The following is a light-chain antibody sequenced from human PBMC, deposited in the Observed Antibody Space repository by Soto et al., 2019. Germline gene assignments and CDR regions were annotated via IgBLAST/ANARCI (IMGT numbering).Light chain of an antibody. Sequence: QSVLTQPASVSGSPGQSITISCTGTSSDVGGYNYVSWYQQHPGKAPKLMISGVSNRPSGVSNRFSGSKSGNTASLTISGLQTEDEADYYCISYTTSVTYVSGTGTRSPS. CDR2: GVS. V-gene: IGLV2-14*01. CDR3: ISYTTSVTYV. CDR1: SSDVGGYNY. J-gene: IGLJ1*01.